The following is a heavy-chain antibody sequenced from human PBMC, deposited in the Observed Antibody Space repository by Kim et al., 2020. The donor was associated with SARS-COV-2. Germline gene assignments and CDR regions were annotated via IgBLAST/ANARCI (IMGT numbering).Heavy chain of an antibody. CDR3: AKNALVRDNDGA. D-gene: IGHD3-16*02. CDR2: IGNTGIST. CDR1: GFPFTRHS. V-gene: IGHV3-23*05. Sequence: GGSLRLSCAASGFPFTRHSITWVRQAPGKGLDWVAGIGNTGISTDYADSVKGRFTISRDNSKNMAYLQMNSLRVEDTAVYYCAKNALVRDNDGAWG. J-gene: IGHJ5*01.